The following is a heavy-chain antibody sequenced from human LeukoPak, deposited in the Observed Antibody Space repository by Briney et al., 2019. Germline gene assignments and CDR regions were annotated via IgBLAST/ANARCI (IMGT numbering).Heavy chain of an antibody. CDR1: GFTFTNNA. Sequence: GGSLRLSCAASGFTFTNNAMTWVRQAPGKGLEWVSYISSSSSTIYYADSVKGRFTISRDNAKNSLYLQMNSLRAEDTAVYYCAREYYDFWSGPAGYFDYWGQGTLVTVSS. J-gene: IGHJ4*02. D-gene: IGHD3-3*01. V-gene: IGHV3-48*01. CDR2: ISSSSSTI. CDR3: AREYYDFWSGPAGYFDY.